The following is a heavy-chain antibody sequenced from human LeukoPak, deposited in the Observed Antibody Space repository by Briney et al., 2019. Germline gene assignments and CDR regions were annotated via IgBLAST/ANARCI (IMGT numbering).Heavy chain of an antibody. V-gene: IGHV4-39*07. CDR2: IYYSGST. J-gene: IGHJ5*02. CDR1: GGSISSSSYY. D-gene: IGHD3-10*01. Sequence: SETLSLTCTVSGGSISSSSYYWGWIRQPPGKGLEWIGSIYYSGSTYYNPSLKSRVTISVDTSKNQFSLKLSSVTTADTAVYYCARESPLPYGSGSWPLGWFDPWGQGTLVTVSS. CDR3: ARESPLPYGSGSWPLGWFDP.